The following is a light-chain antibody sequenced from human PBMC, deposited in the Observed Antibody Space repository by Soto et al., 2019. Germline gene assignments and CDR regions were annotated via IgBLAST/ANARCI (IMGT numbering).Light chain of an antibody. CDR1: QSISNW. J-gene: IGKJ1*01. CDR3: QQCNTFWT. Sequence: DIQITQSPSTRSASVGDRVTITCRASQSISNWLAWYRQKPGKAPKILIYDVSSLESGVPSRFSGSGSGTEFTLTISSLQPDDFATYYCQQCNTFWTFGQGTKVDIK. CDR2: DVS. V-gene: IGKV1-5*01.